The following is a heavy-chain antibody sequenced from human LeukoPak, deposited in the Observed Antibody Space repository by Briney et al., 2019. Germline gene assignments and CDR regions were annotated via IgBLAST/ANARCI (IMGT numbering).Heavy chain of an antibody. J-gene: IGHJ4*02. D-gene: IGHD1-1*01. V-gene: IGHV1-69*04. CDR2: IIPIFGIA. CDR3: ARRATGTTFDY. Sequence: SVKVSCKASGGTFSSYAVSWVRQAPGQRLEWMGRIIPIFGIANYAQKFQGRVTITADKSTSTPYMELSSLRSEDTAVYYCARRATGTTFDYWGQGTLVTVSS. CDR1: GGTFSSYA.